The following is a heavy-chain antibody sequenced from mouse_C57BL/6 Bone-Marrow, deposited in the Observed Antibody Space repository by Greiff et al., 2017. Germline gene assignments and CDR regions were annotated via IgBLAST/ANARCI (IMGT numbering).Heavy chain of an antibody. CDR2: IHPNSGST. D-gene: IGHD1-1*01. CDR3: ARSHYYYGSSLFAY. J-gene: IGHJ3*01. CDR1: GYTFTSYW. Sequence: VQLQQPGAELVKPGASVKLSCKASGYTFTSYWVHWVKQRPGQGLEWIGMIHPNSGSTNYNEKFKSKATLTVDKSSSTAYMQLSSLTSEDSAVYYCARSHYYYGSSLFAYWGQGTLVTVSA. V-gene: IGHV1-64*01.